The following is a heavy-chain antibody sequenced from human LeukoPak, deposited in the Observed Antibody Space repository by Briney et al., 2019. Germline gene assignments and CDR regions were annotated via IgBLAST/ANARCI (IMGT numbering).Heavy chain of an antibody. D-gene: IGHD6-13*01. CDR3: AREYYSSSRRTWLMDV. CDR2: INPNSGDT. CDR1: GYTFTVQV. Sequence: ASVMVCFAASGYTFTVQVMHWVRQAPGQGLEWMGWINPNSGDTNYAKEFQGRVTITRDTTSSTVDPALSSVRSDNTAVYYCAREYYSSSRRTWLMDVWGQGTTVTVSS. V-gene: IGHV1-2*02. J-gene: IGHJ6*02.